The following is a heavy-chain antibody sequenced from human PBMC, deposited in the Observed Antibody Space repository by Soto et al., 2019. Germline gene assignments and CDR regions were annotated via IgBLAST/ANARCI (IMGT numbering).Heavy chain of an antibody. CDR1: GGSISSSSYY. V-gene: IGHV4-39*01. Sequence: SETLSLTCTVSGGSISSSSYYWGWIRQPPGKGLEWIGSIYYSGSTYYNPSLKSRVTISVDTSKNQFSLKLSSVTAADTAVYYCASIPIAVAGPSFDYWGQGTLVTVPQ. CDR3: ASIPIAVAGPSFDY. D-gene: IGHD6-19*01. J-gene: IGHJ4*02. CDR2: IYYSGST.